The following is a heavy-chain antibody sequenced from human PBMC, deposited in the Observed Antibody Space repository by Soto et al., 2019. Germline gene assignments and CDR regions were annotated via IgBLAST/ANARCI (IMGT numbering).Heavy chain of an antibody. V-gene: IGHV4-4*02. Sequence: QMQLQESGPGLVKPSGTLSLTCGVSGDSIRSSKWWTWVRQTPEKVLEWIGKIDHNGVANYNPSLDGRVTISKDNPKNQIFLKVTSVTAADSAVYYCARMNRDYYYYGMDVWGQGATVTVSS. J-gene: IGHJ6*02. CDR3: ARMNRDYYYYGMDV. CDR2: IDHNGVA. CDR1: GDSIRSSKW.